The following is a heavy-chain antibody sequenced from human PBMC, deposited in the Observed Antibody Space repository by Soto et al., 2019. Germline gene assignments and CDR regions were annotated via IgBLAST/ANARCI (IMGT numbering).Heavy chain of an antibody. D-gene: IGHD1-1*01. V-gene: IGHV3-7*01. CDR3: ARVIPDTRYRPSDY. CDR1: GFTFSNYY. Sequence: EVQLAESGGGLVQPGGSLRLSCAASGFTFSNYYMNWVRQAPGKGLEWVASIKEDGSEKYYVDSVKGRFTIFRDNAKNSLYLQMNSLRVEDTGFYYCARVIPDTRYRPSDYWGQGTLVTVSS. CDR2: IKEDGSEK. J-gene: IGHJ4*02.